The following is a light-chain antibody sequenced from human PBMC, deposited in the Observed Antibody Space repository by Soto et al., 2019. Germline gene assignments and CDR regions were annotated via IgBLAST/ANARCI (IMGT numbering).Light chain of an antibody. CDR2: DAS. Sequence: EIVLTQSPATLALSPGERATLSCRASQSVSSYLAWYQQKPGQAPRLLIYDASNRATGIPARFSGSGSGTDFTLTIISLEPEDLAVYYCQQRSNWPPYTFGQGTRLEI. V-gene: IGKV3-11*01. J-gene: IGKJ2*01. CDR1: QSVSSY. CDR3: QQRSNWPPYT.